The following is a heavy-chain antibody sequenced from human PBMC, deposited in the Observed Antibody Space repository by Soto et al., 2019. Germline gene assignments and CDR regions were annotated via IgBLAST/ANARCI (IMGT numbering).Heavy chain of an antibody. J-gene: IGHJ4*02. Sequence: GRSLRLSCAASGFSFSSYSMNWVRQAPGKGLEWVSYISSSSSTIYYADSVEGRFAISRDNAKNSLYLQMNSLRVEDTALYYCARAKTGYRSGWPSYWGQGTLVTVSS. CDR3: ARAKTGYRSGWPSY. CDR1: GFSFSSYS. CDR2: ISSSSSTI. V-gene: IGHV3-48*04. D-gene: IGHD6-19*01.